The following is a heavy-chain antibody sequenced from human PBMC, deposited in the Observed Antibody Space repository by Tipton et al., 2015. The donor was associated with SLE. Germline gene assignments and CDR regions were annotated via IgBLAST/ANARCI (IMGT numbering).Heavy chain of an antibody. CDR1: GGSISSYY. Sequence: LRLSCTVSGGSISSYYWSWIRQPAGKGLEWIGRIYTSGSTNYNPSLKSRVTMSVDTSKNQFSLKLSSVTAADTAVYYCARVDSSSWFGNWFDPWGQGTLVTVSS. J-gene: IGHJ5*02. CDR3: ARVDSSSWFGNWFDP. D-gene: IGHD6-13*01. V-gene: IGHV4-4*07. CDR2: IYTSGST.